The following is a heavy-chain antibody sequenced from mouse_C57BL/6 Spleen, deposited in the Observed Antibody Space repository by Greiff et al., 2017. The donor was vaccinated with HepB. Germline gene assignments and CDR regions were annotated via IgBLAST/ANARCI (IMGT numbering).Heavy chain of an antibody. D-gene: IGHD1-1*01. CDR3: ARDRYYYGSSYGGFAY. Sequence: EVQGVESGPSLVRPSQTLSLTCTVTGFSINSDCYWIWIRQFPGNKLEYIGYTFYSGITYYNPSLESRTYITRDTSKNQFSLKLSSVTTEDTATYYCARDRYYYGSSYGGFAYWGQGTLVTVSA. V-gene: IGHV3-3*01. J-gene: IGHJ3*01. CDR2: TFYSGIT. CDR1: GFSINSDCY.